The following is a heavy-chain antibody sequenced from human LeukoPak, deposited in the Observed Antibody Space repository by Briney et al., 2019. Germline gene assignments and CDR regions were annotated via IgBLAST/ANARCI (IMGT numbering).Heavy chain of an antibody. Sequence: GGSLRLSCVGSGFAFHSYAMHWVRRPPGKGLEWVSATNWNSDTKAYADSVKGRFTISRDRARNSSYLQMDSLRPEDTALYYCAKDTGGNGAYFYGMDVWGQGTSVTVSS. V-gene: IGHV3-9*01. CDR1: GFAFHSYA. D-gene: IGHD4-23*01. J-gene: IGHJ6*02. CDR3: AKDTGGNGAYFYGMDV. CDR2: TNWNSDTK.